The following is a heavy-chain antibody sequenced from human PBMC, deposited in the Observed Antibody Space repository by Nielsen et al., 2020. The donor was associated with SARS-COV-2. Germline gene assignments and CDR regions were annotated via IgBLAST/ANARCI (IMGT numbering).Heavy chain of an antibody. J-gene: IGHJ6*02. CDR2: INPNSGGT. CDR3: ARDRTPRDSSSWYRTYYYYGMDV. D-gene: IGHD6-13*01. V-gene: IGHV1-2*04. Sequence: WVRQAPGQGLEWMGWINPNSGGTNYAQKFQGWVTMTRDTSISTAYIELSRLRSDDTAVYYCARDRTPRDSSSWYRTYYYYGMDVWGQGTTVTVSS.